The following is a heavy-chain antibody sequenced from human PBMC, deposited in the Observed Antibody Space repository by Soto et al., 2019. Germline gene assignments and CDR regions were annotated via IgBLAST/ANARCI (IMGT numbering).Heavy chain of an antibody. V-gene: IGHV4-34*01. J-gene: IGHJ6*02. CDR1: GGSFSGYY. D-gene: IGHD2-2*01. CDR3: ARNAYQLPNFSYYYGMDV. Sequence: SETLSRTCAVYGGSFSGYYWSLIRQPPRKGLERIGEINHSGSTNYNPSLKSRVTISVDTSKNQFSLKLSSVTAADTAVYYCARNAYQLPNFSYYYGMDVWGQGTTVTVSS. CDR2: INHSGST.